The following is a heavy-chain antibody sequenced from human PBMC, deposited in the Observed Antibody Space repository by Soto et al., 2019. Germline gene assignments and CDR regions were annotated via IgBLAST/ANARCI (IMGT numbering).Heavy chain of an antibody. CDR3: ARLGRGGIGFDP. Sequence: PSETLSLTCTVSGGSISSGGYYWSWIRQHPGKGLEWIGYIYYSGSTYYNPSLKSRVTISVDTSKNQFSLKLSSVTAADTAVYYCARLGRGGIGFDPWGQGTLVTVSS. D-gene: IGHD3-16*01. V-gene: IGHV4-31*03. J-gene: IGHJ5*02. CDR2: IYYSGST. CDR1: GGSISSGGYY.